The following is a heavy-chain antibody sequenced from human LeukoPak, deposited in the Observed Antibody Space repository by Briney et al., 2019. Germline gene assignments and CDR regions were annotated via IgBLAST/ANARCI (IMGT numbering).Heavy chain of an antibody. D-gene: IGHD3-22*01. CDR2: ISSSSSYI. J-gene: IGHJ6*03. Sequence: GGSLRLSCAASGFTFSSYSMNWVRQAPGKGLEWVSSISSSSSYIYYADAVKGRFTISRDNAKNSLYLQMNSLRAEDTAVYYCSRVHYYDSSGYAPYYYYVDVWGKGTTVAVS. CDR3: SRVHYYDSSGYAPYYYYVDV. V-gene: IGHV3-21*01. CDR1: GFTFSSYS.